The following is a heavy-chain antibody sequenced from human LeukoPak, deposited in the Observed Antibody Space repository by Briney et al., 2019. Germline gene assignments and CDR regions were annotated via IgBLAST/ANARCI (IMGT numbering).Heavy chain of an antibody. J-gene: IGHJ6*03. CDR3: GGGGSGSYYYYMDV. CDR1: GFTFSSYG. D-gene: IGHD3-10*01. V-gene: IGHV3-23*01. CDR2: ISGSGSST. Sequence: GGSLRLSCAASGFTFSSYGMSWVRLAPGKGLECVSVISGSGSSTYYADSVKGRFTISRDNSKNTLYLQMNSLRAEDTAVYYCGGGGSGSYYYYMDVWGKGTTVTISS.